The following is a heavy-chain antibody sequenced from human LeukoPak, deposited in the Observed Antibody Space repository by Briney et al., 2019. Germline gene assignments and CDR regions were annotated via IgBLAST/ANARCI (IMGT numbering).Heavy chain of an antibody. Sequence: VASVKVSCKASGYTLSGYYMHWVRQAPGQGLEWMGWINCNSGGANYEQKFQGRVAMTRDTSISTAYMELSRLTSDDTAVYYCARDSSGAPYGDFDHWGQGTLVTVSS. D-gene: IGHD4-17*01. V-gene: IGHV1-2*02. CDR2: INCNSGGA. CDR3: ARDSSGAPYGDFDH. CDR1: GYTLSGYY. J-gene: IGHJ4*02.